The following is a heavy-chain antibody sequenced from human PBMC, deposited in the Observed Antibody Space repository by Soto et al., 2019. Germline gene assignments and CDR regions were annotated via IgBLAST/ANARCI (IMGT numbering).Heavy chain of an antibody. D-gene: IGHD6-13*01. V-gene: IGHV1-3*01. CDR1: GYTFTSYA. J-gene: IGHJ6*02. CDR3: AIPIHYSSSWYPYYYYGMDV. CDR2: INAGNGNT. Sequence: ASVKVSCKASGYTFTSYAMHWVRQAPGQRLEWMGWINAGNGNTKYSQKFQGRVTITRDTSASTAYMELSSLRSEDTAVYYCAIPIHYSSSWYPYYYYGMDVWGQGTTVTVSS.